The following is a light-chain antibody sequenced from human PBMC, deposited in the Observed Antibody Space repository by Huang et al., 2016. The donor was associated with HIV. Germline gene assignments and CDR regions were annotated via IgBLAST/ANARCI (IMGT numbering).Light chain of an antibody. Sequence: EIVMTQSPATLSVSPGERATLSCRASQSVTSLAWHQQKPGQTPRLLIYGASTRATGIPARFSGSGSGTDFTLTISSLQSEDFAVYYCQQYNNWPSITFGQGTRLEIK. CDR3: QQYNNWPSIT. CDR2: GAS. V-gene: IGKV3-15*01. J-gene: IGKJ5*01. CDR1: QSVTS.